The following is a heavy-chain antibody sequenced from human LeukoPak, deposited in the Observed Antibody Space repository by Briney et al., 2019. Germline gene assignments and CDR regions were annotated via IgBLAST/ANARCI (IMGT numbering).Heavy chain of an antibody. CDR3: ARQGVPMTLCDY. V-gene: IGHV4-39*01. D-gene: IGHD3-10*01. CDR2: IYYSGST. J-gene: IGHJ4*02. Sequence: ETLSLTCTVSGGSISSSRYYWGWIRQPPGKGLEWIGSIYYSGSTYYNPSLKSRVTISVDTSKNQFSLKLSSVTAADTAVFYCARQGVPMTLCDYWGQGTLVTVSS. CDR1: GGSISSSRYY.